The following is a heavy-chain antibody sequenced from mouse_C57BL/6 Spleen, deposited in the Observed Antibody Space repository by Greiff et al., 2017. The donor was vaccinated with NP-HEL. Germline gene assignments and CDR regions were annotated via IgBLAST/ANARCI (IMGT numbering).Heavy chain of an antibody. J-gene: IGHJ3*01. V-gene: IGHV1-9*01. CDR1: GYTFTGYW. Sequence: VQLQQSGAELMKPGASVKLSCKATGYTFTGYWIEWVKQRPGHGLEWIGEILPGSGSTNYNEKFKGKATFTADTSSNTAYMQLSSLTTEDSAIYYWARFPYYDYDVGFAYWGQGTLVTVSA. D-gene: IGHD2-4*01. CDR3: ARFPYYDYDVGFAY. CDR2: ILPGSGST.